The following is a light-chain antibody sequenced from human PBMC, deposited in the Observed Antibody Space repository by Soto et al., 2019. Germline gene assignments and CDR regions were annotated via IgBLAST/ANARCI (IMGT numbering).Light chain of an antibody. J-gene: IGKJ1*01. CDR1: QSITFK. V-gene: IGKV3-15*01. Sequence: EIVMTQSPATLSVSPGDRGTLSCRASQSITFKLAWYQQKPGQAPRLLIYGASTRATGIPARFSGRGAGTEFTLTISSLQSEDFAMYYCQQYNNWPHWTFGQGTKVDIK. CDR3: QQYNNWPHWT. CDR2: GAS.